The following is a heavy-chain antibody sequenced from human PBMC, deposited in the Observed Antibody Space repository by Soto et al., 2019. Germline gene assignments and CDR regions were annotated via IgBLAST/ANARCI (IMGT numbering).Heavy chain of an antibody. CDR1: GFTFSSYG. Sequence: GGSLTLSCAPSGFTFSSYGMHWVRQAPGKGLEWVAVISYDGSNKYYADSVKGRFTISRDNSKNTLYLQMNSLRAEDTAVYYCAKVVAARLDYYYGMDVWGQGTTVTVSS. CDR2: ISYDGSNK. D-gene: IGHD6-6*01. J-gene: IGHJ6*02. CDR3: AKVVAARLDYYYGMDV. V-gene: IGHV3-30*18.